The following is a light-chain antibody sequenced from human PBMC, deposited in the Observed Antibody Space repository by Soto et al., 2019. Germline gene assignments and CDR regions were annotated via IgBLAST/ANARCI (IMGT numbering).Light chain of an antibody. Sequence: EIVMTQSPATLSVSPGERATLSCRASQSVSSNLAWYQQKPGQAPRLLIYGASTRATGIPARFSGSGSGTEFTLTISCLQSEDFAAYYCQQYNNWPPYTFGQGTRLEIK. CDR2: GAS. CDR3: QQYNNWPPYT. V-gene: IGKV3-15*01. J-gene: IGKJ5*01. CDR1: QSVSSN.